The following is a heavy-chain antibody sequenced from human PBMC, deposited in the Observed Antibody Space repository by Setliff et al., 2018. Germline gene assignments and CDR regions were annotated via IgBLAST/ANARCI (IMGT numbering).Heavy chain of an antibody. CDR1: NGSLNRNGYY. CDR2: VYHRGTT. V-gene: IGHV4-39*07. D-gene: IGHD3-3*01. CDR3: ARMSGFQYMDV. Sequence: SETLSLTCTVSNGSLNRNGYYWAWVRQPPGKGLEWIASVYHRGTTYYNPSLKSRVTTSLDTSKNQFSLSLSSVTAADTAVYYCARMSGFQYMDVWGKGTTVTVSS. J-gene: IGHJ6*03.